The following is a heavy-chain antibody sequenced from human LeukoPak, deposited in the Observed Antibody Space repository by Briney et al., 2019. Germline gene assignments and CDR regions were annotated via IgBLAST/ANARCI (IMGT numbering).Heavy chain of an antibody. D-gene: IGHD3-22*01. CDR1: GVTFSNDR. CDR3: AAMIVVVIPLWD. V-gene: IGHV3-30*03. J-gene: IGHJ4*02. Sequence: PGGSLRLSCAASGVTFSNDRMDWVRQAPGKGLEWVAVISYDGSNKYYADSVKGRFTISRDNSKNTLYLQMNSLRAEDTAVYYCAAMIVVVIPLWDWGQGTLVTVSS. CDR2: ISYDGSNK.